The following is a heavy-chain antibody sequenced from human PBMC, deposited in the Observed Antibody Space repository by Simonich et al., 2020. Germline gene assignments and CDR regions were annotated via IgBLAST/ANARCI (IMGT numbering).Heavy chain of an antibody. CDR3: ARSLGYYYYYYGMDV. V-gene: IGHV4-59*08. Sequence: QVQLQESGPGLVKPSETLSLTCTVSGGSISRYYWSWIRQPPGKGLEWIGNIYYSGSTNYNPSLKSRVTLSVDTSKNQSSLKLSSVTAADTAVYYCARSLGYYYYYYGMDVWGQGTTVTVSS. CDR2: IYYSGST. J-gene: IGHJ6*02. D-gene: IGHD1-26*01. CDR1: GGSISRYY.